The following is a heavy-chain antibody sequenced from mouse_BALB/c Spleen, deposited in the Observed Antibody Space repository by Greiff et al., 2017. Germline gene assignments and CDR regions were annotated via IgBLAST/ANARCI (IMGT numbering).Heavy chain of an antibody. CDR1: GFTFSSYA. Sequence: EVQRVESGGGLVQPGGSLKLSCAASGFTFSSYAMSWVRQSPEKRLEWVAEISSGGSYTYYPDTVTGRFTISRDNAKNTLYLEMSSLRSEDTAMYYCARAPTATFYFDYWGQGTTLTVSS. CDR2: ISSGGSYT. J-gene: IGHJ2*01. D-gene: IGHD1-2*01. V-gene: IGHV5-9-4*01. CDR3: ARAPTATFYFDY.